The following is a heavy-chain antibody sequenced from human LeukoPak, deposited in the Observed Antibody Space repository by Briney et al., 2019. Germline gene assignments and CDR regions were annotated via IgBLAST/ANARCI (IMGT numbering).Heavy chain of an antibody. CDR3: ARLTVVRGVIIPDY. D-gene: IGHD3-10*01. V-gene: IGHV4-30-4*01. Sequence: SQTLSLTCTVSGGSISSGDYYWSWIRQPPGKGPEWIGYIYYSGSTYYNPSLKSRVTISVDTSKNQFSLKLSSVTAADTAVYYCARLTVVRGVIIPDYWGQGTLVTVSS. CDR1: GGSISSGDYY. J-gene: IGHJ4*02. CDR2: IYYSGST.